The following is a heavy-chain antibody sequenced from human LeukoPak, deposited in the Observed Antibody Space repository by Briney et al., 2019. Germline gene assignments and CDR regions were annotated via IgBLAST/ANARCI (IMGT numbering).Heavy chain of an antibody. CDR1: GFTFDDYA. V-gene: IGHV3-9*01. Sequence: GGSLRLSCAASGFTFDDYAMHWVRQAPGKGLEWVSGISWNSGSIGYADSVKGRFTISRDNAKNSLYLQMNSLRAEDTALYYCAKDISFYYGSGSYYNRNAFDIWGQGTMVTVSS. CDR2: ISWNSGSI. D-gene: IGHD3-10*01. CDR3: AKDISFYYGSGSYYNRNAFDI. J-gene: IGHJ3*02.